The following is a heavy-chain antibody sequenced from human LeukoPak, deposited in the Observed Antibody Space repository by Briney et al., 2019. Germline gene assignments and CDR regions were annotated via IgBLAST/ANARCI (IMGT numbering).Heavy chain of an antibody. J-gene: IGHJ4*02. CDR2: RKQDGSEK. CDR1: GFTFSSNW. D-gene: IGHD3-22*01. Sequence: PGGSLTLSCAGSGFTFSSNWMSWVGQGQGQGLEWVANRKQDGSEKYSVDSVEGRFTISRDNAKNSLYLDMSSLRAEDTDVYYCVRERTNNYDSSGYHWGQGTLVTVSS. V-gene: IGHV3-7*05. CDR3: VRERTNNYDSSGYH.